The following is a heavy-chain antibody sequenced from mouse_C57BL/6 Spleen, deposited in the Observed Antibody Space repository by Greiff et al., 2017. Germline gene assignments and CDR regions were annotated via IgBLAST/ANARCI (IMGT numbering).Heavy chain of an antibody. CDR3: ARHYYGSVDY. J-gene: IGHJ2*01. CDR2: INPNNGGT. CDR1: GYTFTDYY. D-gene: IGHD1-1*01. V-gene: IGHV1-26*01. Sequence: VQLQQSGPELVKPGASVKISCKASGYTFTDYYMNWVKQSHGKSLEWIGDINPNNGGTSYNQKFKGKATLTVDKSSSTAYMELRSLTSEDSAVYYCARHYYGSVDYWGQGTTLTVSS.